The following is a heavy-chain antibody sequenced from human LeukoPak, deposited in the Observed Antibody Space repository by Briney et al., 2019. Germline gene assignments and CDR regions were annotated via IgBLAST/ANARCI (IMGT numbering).Heavy chain of an antibody. CDR2: IYYSGST. CDR1: GGSISSYY. D-gene: IGHD3-22*01. V-gene: IGHV4-59*01. CDR3: ARDRYYYDSSGYYGDAFNI. Sequence: PSETLSLTCTVSGGSISSYYWSWIRQPSGKGLEWIGYIYYSGSTNYNPSLKSRVTISVDTSKNQFSLKLSSVTAADTAVYYCARDRYYYDSSGYYGDAFNIWGQGTMVTVSS. J-gene: IGHJ3*02.